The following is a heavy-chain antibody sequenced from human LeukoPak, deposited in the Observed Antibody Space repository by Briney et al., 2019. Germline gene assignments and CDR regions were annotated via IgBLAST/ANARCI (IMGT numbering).Heavy chain of an antibody. CDR1: GFIFNNYA. D-gene: IGHD6-19*01. J-gene: IGHJ4*02. V-gene: IGHV3-9*01. CDR3: ARMAVAGIN. Sequence: GGSLRLSCAGSGFIFNNYAMHWVRQPPGKGLEWVSGISWNSGSIDYADSVKGRFTISRDNAKNSLFLQMNSLRDEDTAVYYCARMAVAGINWGQGTLVTVSS. CDR2: ISWNSGSI.